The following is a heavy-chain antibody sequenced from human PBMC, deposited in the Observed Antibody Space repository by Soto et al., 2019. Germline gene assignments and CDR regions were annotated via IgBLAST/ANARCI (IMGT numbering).Heavy chain of an antibody. CDR3: ASRPRNGYNT. Sequence: QVQLVQSGAELKKPGSSVKVSCKSSGGTFSNYAITWVRQAPGQGLEWMGGIIPIFGTSNYAQKFQGRVTFTADESIITTYMELSSLKSEDTAVYYCASRPRNGYNTWGQGTLVTVSS. CDR2: IIPIFGTS. V-gene: IGHV1-69*01. CDR1: GGTFSNYA. J-gene: IGHJ5*02. D-gene: IGHD5-12*01.